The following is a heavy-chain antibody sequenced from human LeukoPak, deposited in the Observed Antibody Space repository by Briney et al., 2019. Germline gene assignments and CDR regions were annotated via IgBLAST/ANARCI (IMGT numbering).Heavy chain of an antibody. V-gene: IGHV3-23*01. CDR1: GFTFSSYA. D-gene: IGHD3-22*01. CDR2: ISGSGGST. CDR3: ARDLKRRVYYDSSGSDDAFDI. J-gene: IGHJ3*02. Sequence: GGSLRLSCAASGFTFSSYAMSWVRQAPGKGLEWVSAISGSGGSTYYADSVKGRFTISRDNAKNSLYLQMNSLRAEDTAVYYCARDLKRRVYYDSSGSDDAFDIWGQGTMVTVSS.